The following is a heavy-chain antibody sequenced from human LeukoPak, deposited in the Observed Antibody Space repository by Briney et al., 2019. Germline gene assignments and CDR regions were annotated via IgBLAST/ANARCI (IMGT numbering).Heavy chain of an antibody. J-gene: IGHJ6*02. V-gene: IGHV3-74*01. CDR2: INSDGSGT. Sequence: GGSLRLSCAASGFTFSNYWMHWVRQVPGKGLVWVSRINSDGSGTTYADSVKGRFTISRDNAKNTLYLQMNSLRAEDTAVYYCARDQMAPTGYGMDVWGQGTTVTVSS. CDR1: GFTFSNYW. CDR3: ARDQMAPTGYGMDV. D-gene: IGHD5-24*01.